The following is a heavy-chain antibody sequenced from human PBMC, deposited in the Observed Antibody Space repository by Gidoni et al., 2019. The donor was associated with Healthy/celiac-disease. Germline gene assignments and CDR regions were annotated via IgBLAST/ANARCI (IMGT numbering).Heavy chain of an antibody. CDR3: AKDQALLWFGELLKAPYFDY. J-gene: IGHJ4*02. V-gene: IGHV3-23*01. Sequence: EVQLLESGGGLVQPGGSLSLSCAASGFTFSSYAMSWVRQAPGKGLEWVSSISGSGGSTYYADSVKGRFTISRDNSKNTLDLQMNSLRAEDTAVYYCAKDQALLWFGELLKAPYFDYWGQGTLVTVSS. CDR1: GFTFSSYA. CDR2: ISGSGGST. D-gene: IGHD3-10*01.